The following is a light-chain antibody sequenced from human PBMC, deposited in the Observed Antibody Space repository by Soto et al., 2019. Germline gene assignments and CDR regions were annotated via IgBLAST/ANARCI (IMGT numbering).Light chain of an antibody. CDR2: AAS. Sequence: ILMPQSPSPLSASAGGRATLSCLASQRISSYVAWYQQKPGQAPRLLLYAASARATGVPARFSGSGSGTQFTLTISSLQSEDFAAYYCQQYNNGRRTFGQGTKVDI. CDR3: QQYNNGRRT. J-gene: IGKJ1*01. CDR1: QRISSY. V-gene: IGKV3-15*01.